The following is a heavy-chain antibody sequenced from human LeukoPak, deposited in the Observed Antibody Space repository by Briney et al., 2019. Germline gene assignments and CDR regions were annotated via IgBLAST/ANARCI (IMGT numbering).Heavy chain of an antibody. V-gene: IGHV3-23*01. CDR2: ISGSGGST. Sequence: GGSLRLSCAASGFTFSSYAMSWVRQAPGKGLEWVSAISGSGGSTYYADSVKGRFTISRDNSKNTLYLQVNSLRAEDTAVYYCAKTYSSSWYGYNWFDPWGQGALVTVSS. J-gene: IGHJ5*02. D-gene: IGHD6-13*01. CDR1: GFTFSSYA. CDR3: AKTYSSSWYGYNWFDP.